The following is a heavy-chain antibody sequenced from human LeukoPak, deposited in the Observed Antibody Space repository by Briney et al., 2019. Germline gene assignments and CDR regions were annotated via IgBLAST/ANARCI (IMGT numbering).Heavy chain of an antibody. CDR1: GFTFINYS. CDR2: IASASDGI. J-gene: IGHJ4*02. CDR3: AGDGGWKNDY. V-gene: IGHV3-21*01. D-gene: IGHD6-19*01. Sequence: GGSLRLSCAASGFTFINYSMTWVRQAPGKGLEWVSSIASASDGIYYADSVRGRFTISRDNAKNSLYLQMNRLRAEDTAVYYCAGDGGWKNDYWGQGTLVTVSS.